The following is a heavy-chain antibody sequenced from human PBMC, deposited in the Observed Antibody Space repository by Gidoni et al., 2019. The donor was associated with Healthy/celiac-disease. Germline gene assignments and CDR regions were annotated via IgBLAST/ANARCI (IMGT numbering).Heavy chain of an antibody. V-gene: IGHV4-61*02. CDR2: IYTSGST. Sequence: QVQLQESGPGLVKPSQTLSLTCTVSGGSISSGSYYWSWIRQPAGKGLEWIGRIYTSGSTNYNPSLKSRVTISVDTSKNQFSLKLSSVTAADTAVYYCARESGSFPSFDYWGQGTLVTVSS. D-gene: IGHD1-26*01. J-gene: IGHJ4*02. CDR3: ARESGSFPSFDY. CDR1: GGSISSGSYY.